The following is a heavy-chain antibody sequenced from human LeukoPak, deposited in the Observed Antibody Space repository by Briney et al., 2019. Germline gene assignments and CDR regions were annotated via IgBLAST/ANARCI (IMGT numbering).Heavy chain of an antibody. D-gene: IGHD6-19*01. Sequence: GGSLRLSCAASGFAFSTYAMSWVRQAPGKGLEWVSALSASGGSTYYADSVKGRFTISRDNSKNTLYLRTNSLRVEDTAVYYCAKDLGWYFDYWGQGILVTVSS. CDR1: GFAFSTYA. CDR3: AKDLGWYFDY. V-gene: IGHV3-23*01. J-gene: IGHJ4*02. CDR2: LSASGGST.